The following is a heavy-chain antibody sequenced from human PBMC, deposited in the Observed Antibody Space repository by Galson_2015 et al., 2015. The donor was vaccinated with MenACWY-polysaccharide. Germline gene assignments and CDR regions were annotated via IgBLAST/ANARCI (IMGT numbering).Heavy chain of an antibody. V-gene: IGHV3-74*01. CDR2: INSDGSST. D-gene: IGHD1-26*01. CDR3: ASLRGGSYFDY. J-gene: IGHJ4*02. CDR1: GFTFSSYW. Sequence: SLRLSCAASGFTFSSYWMHWVRQAPGKGLVWVSRINSDGSSTSYADSVKGRFTISRDNAKNTLYLQMNSLRAEDTAVYYCASLRGGSYFDYWGQGTLVTVSS.